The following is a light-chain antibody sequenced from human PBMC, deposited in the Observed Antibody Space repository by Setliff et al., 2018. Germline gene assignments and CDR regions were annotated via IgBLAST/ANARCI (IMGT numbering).Light chain of an antibody. Sequence: QSVLAQPASVSGSPGQSITISCTGTRSDVGGYNYVSWYQQHPGKVPKLMIYEVSNRPSGVSNRFSGSKSGNTASLTISRLQTEGEADYYCTSYTISSTEVFGTGTKV. CDR3: TSYTISSTEV. CDR2: EVS. J-gene: IGLJ1*01. CDR1: RSDVGGYNY. V-gene: IGLV2-14*01.